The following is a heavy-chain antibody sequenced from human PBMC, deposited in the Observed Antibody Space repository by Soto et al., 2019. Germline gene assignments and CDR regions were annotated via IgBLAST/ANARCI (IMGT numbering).Heavy chain of an antibody. Sequence: ASVKVSCKASGGTFSSDFISWVRQAPGQGLEWVGGTIARFGSANFAQKFQGRVTITADESTSTAYMELSSLRSEDTAVYYCARTSGGRLTGHNDRGGYFDYWGQGTLVTVSS. J-gene: IGHJ4*02. D-gene: IGHD7-27*01. CDR3: ARTSGGRLTGHNDRGGYFDY. CDR2: TIARFGSA. V-gene: IGHV1-69*13. CDR1: GGTFSSDF.